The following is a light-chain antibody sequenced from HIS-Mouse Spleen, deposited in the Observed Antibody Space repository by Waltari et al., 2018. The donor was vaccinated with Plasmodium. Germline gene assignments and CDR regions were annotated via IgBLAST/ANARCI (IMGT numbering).Light chain of an antibody. V-gene: IGLV2-8*01. Sequence: QSALTQPPSASASPGQSATLTCTVNSSDVAGYNSVSWYQQHPGKAPKLMIYEVSKRPSGVPDRFSGSKSGNTASLTVSGLQAEDEADYYCSSYAGSNNLVFGGGTKLTVL. CDR1: SSDVAGYNS. J-gene: IGLJ2*01. CDR2: EVS. CDR3: SSYAGSNNLV.